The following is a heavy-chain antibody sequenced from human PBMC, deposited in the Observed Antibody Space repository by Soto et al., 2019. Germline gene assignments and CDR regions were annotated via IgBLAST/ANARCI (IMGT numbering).Heavy chain of an antibody. CDR3: ASLYGTSDY. Sequence: PSETLSLTCTVSGGSISSNWWSWVRQPPGKGLEWIGEIYHSGSTNYNPSLKSRVTISVDKSKHQFSLKLSSVTAADTAVYYCASLYGTSDYWGQGTLVTVSS. J-gene: IGHJ4*02. CDR1: GGSISSNW. CDR2: IYHSGST. V-gene: IGHV4-4*02. D-gene: IGHD2-8*01.